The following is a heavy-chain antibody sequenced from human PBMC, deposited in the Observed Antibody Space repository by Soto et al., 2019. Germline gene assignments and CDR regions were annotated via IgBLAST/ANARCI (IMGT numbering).Heavy chain of an antibody. V-gene: IGHV1-46*01. J-gene: IGHJ4*02. Sequence: QVQLVQSGAEVKKPGASVKVSCNASGYTFTSYYMHWVRQAPGQGLEWMGIINPSGGSTSYAQKFQGRVTMTRDTSTSTVYMELSSLRSEDTAVYYCARDLGVFGIAAAGDYWGQGTLVTVSS. CDR3: ARDLGVFGIAAAGDY. CDR2: INPSGGST. CDR1: GYTFTSYY. D-gene: IGHD6-13*01.